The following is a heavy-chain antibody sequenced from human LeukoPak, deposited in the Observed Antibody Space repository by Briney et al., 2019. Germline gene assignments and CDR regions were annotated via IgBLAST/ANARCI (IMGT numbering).Heavy chain of an antibody. J-gene: IGHJ4*02. CDR2: INWNGGST. Sequence: GGSLRLSSAASGFTFDDYGMSWVRQAPGKGLEWVSGINWNGGSTGYADSVKGRFTISRDNAKNSLYLQMNSLRAEDTALYYCAREVFSSGYYSDTFDYWGQGTLVTVSS. CDR3: AREVFSSGYYSDTFDY. CDR1: GFTFDDYG. V-gene: IGHV3-20*04. D-gene: IGHD3-22*01.